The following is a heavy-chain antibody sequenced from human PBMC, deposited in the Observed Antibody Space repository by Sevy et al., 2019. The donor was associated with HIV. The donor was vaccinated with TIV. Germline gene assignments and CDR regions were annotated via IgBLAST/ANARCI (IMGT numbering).Heavy chain of an antibody. D-gene: IGHD2-21*01. CDR3: ARGPSLIVAGAAGYLDY. CDR1: GFTFSSFG. V-gene: IGHV3-33*01. CDR2: MWYEGNNK. Sequence: GGSLRLSCTASGFTFSSFGIHWVRQAPGKGLEWVALMWYEGNNKYYADSVKGRFTISRDSSKNKLYRQMNNLRAEDTAVYYCARGPSLIVAGAAGYLDYWGQGTLVTVSS. J-gene: IGHJ4*02.